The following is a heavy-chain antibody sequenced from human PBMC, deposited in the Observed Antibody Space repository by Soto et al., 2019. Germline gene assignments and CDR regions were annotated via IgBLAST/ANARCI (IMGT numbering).Heavy chain of an antibody. CDR1: GCTFTNYA. CDR2: INAGNGNT. J-gene: IGHJ4*02. Sequence: ASVKVSCKASGCTFTNYATHWVRQAPGQRLEWMGWINAGNGNTKYSQKFQGRVTITRDTSASTAYMELSSLRSEDTAVYYCARVSGYYLPDYWGQGTLVTVS. CDR3: ARVSGYYLPDY. V-gene: IGHV1-3*01. D-gene: IGHD5-12*01.